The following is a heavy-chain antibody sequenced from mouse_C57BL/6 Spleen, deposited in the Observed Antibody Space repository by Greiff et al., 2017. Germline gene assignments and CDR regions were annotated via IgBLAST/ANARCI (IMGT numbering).Heavy chain of an antibody. D-gene: IGHD2-10*02. CDR3: ARGGYGNYWYFDV. J-gene: IGHJ1*03. Sequence: VQLQESGPGLVKPSQSLSLTCSVTGYSITSGYYWNWIRQFPGNKLEWMGYISYDGSNNYNPSLKNRISITRDTSKNQFFLKLNSLTTEDTATYYCARGGYGNYWYFDVWGTGTTVTVSS. V-gene: IGHV3-6*01. CDR2: ISYDGSN. CDR1: GYSITSGYY.